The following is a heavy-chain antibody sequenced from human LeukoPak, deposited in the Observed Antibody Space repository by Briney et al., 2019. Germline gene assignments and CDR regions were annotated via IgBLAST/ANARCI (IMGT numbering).Heavy chain of an antibody. V-gene: IGHV3-48*04. Sequence: PGGPLPLSCSASGFTFSSYSMNWVRQPPGKGLEWVEWISRSSSTIYYADSLMVRFTISRDNAKNSLYLQMNSQGAEDAAVYYYARDQGRDCTNGVCYWISGPFDFWGQGTLVTVPS. D-gene: IGHD2-8*01. J-gene: IGHJ4*02. CDR3: ARDQGRDCTNGVCYWISGPFDF. CDR2: ISRSSSTI. CDR1: GFTFSSYS.